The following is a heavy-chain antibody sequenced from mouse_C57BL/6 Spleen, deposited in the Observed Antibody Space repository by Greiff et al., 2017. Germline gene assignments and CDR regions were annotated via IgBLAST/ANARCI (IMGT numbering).Heavy chain of an antibody. CDR3: ARSVTGTPYYFDY. D-gene: IGHD4-1*01. Sequence: VHVKQSGPELVKPGASVKISCKASGYSFTDYNMNWVKQSNGKSLEWIGVINPNYGTTSYNQKFKGKATLTVDQSSSTAYMQLNSLTSEDSAVYYCARSVTGTPYYFDYWGQGTTLTVSS. CDR1: GYSFTDYN. J-gene: IGHJ2*01. CDR2: INPNYGTT. V-gene: IGHV1-39*01.